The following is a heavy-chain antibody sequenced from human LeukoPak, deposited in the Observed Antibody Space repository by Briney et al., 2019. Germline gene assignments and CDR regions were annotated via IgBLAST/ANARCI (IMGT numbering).Heavy chain of an antibody. V-gene: IGHV1-69*05. D-gene: IGHD6-6*01. CDR1: GGTLSSYA. J-gene: IGHJ6*03. CDR2: IIPIFGTA. CDR3: AGSSSPTYYYYYMDV. Sequence: ASVKVSCKASGGTLSSYAISWVRQALGQGLEWMGGIIPIFGTANYAQKFQGRVTITTDESTSTAYMELSSLRSEDTAVYYCAGSSSPTYYYYYMDVWGKGTTVTVSS.